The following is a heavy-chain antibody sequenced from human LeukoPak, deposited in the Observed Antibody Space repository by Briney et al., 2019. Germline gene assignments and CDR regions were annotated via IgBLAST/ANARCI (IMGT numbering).Heavy chain of an antibody. Sequence: SETLSLTCAVSGGSISSSNWWSWVRQPPGKGLEWIGEIYHSGSTNYNPSLKSRVTISVDTSKNQVSLKLTSVTAADTAVYYCARWDDSAWGFGNWGPGTLVTVSS. D-gene: IGHD6-19*01. CDR2: IYHSGST. CDR3: ARWDDSAWGFGN. J-gene: IGHJ4*02. V-gene: IGHV4-4*02. CDR1: GGSISSSNW.